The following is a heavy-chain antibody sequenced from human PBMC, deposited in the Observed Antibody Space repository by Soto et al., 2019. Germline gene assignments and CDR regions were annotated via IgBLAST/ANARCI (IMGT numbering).Heavy chain of an antibody. CDR1: GGTFSSYL. D-gene: IGHD2-2*01. Sequence: SVKASCKDSGGTFSSYLVSWVRKAPGQGLEWMGRIIPILGIANYAQKFQGRVTITADKSTSTAYMELSSLRSEDTAVYYCASMKGSRRFDYWGQGTLVTVSS. V-gene: IGHV1-69*02. CDR3: ASMKGSRRFDY. J-gene: IGHJ4*02. CDR2: IIPILGIA.